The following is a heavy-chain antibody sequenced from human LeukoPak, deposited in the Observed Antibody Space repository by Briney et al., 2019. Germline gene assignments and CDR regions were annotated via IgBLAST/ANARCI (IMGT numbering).Heavy chain of an antibody. D-gene: IGHD3-10*01. J-gene: IGHJ5*02. CDR1: GYSFTSYW. CDR3: ARQRYYGSGSYQIWFDP. CDR2: IYPGDPDT. Sequence: GESLKISCKGSGYSFTSYWIGWVRQMPGKGLEWVGIIYPGDPDTRYSPSFQGQVTISADKSISTAYLQWSSLKASDTAMYYCARQRYYGSGSYQIWFDPWGQGTLVTVSS. V-gene: IGHV5-51*01.